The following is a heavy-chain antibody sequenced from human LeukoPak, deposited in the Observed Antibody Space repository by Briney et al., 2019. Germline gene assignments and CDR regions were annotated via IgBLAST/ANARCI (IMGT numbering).Heavy chain of an antibody. J-gene: IGHJ4*02. CDR1: GFTLSNSW. CDR3: VRSVSGWYGFFDY. V-gene: IGHV3-74*01. Sequence: PGGSLRLSCVASGFTLSNSWMHWVRQAPGNGLVWVSRINMDGSTTNYADSVRGRFTISRDNAKNTLHLQMNSLRAEDTAVHYCVRSVSGWYGFFDYWGQGTLVTLSS. D-gene: IGHD6-19*01. CDR2: INMDGSTT.